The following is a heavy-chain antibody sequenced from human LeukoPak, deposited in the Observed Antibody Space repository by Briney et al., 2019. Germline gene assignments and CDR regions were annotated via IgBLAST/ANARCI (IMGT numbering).Heavy chain of an antibody. CDR1: GYTFTSYA. CDR3: ARVGVDFGWLPLYFDY. V-gene: IGHV1-3*01. CDR2: INAGNGNT. Sequence: ASVKVSCKASGYTFTSYAMHWVRQAPGQRLEWMGWINAGNGNTKYSQKFQGRVTITRDTSASTAYMELSSLRSEDTAVYYCARVGVDFGWLPLYFDYWGQGTLVTVSS. J-gene: IGHJ4*02. D-gene: IGHD3-9*01.